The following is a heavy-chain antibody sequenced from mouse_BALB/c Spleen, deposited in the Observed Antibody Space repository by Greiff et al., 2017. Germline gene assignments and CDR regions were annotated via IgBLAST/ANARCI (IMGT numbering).Heavy chain of an antibody. CDR1: GFSLTGYG. J-gene: IGHJ4*01. Sequence: VKLQESGPGLVAPSQSLSITCTVSGFSLTGYGVNWVRQPPGKGLEWLGMIWGDGSTDYNSALKSRLSISKDNSKSQVFLKMNSLQTDDTARYYCARGGPTMSTYYAMDYWGQGTSVTVSS. D-gene: IGHD2-4*01. CDR3: ARGGPTMSTYYAMDY. CDR2: IWGDGST. V-gene: IGHV2-6-7*02.